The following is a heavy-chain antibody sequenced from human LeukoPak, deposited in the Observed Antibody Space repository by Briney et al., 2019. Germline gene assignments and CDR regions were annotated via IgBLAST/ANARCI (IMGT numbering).Heavy chain of an antibody. CDR2: IKSKTDGGTT. CDR3: TTMFFGYSSGWYRGYFDY. CDR1: GFTFSNAW. Sequence: GGSLRLSCAASGFTFSNAWMNWVRQAPGKGLEWVGRIKSKTDGGTTDYAAPVKGRFTISRDDSKNTLYLQMNSLKTEDTAVHYCTTMFFGYSSGWYRGYFDYWGQGTLVTVSS. V-gene: IGHV3-15*07. J-gene: IGHJ4*02. D-gene: IGHD6-19*01.